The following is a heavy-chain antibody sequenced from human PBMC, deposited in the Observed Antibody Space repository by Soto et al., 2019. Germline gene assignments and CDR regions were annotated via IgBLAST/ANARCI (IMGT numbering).Heavy chain of an antibody. CDR2: AYYSGST. CDR1: GGSISHYY. D-gene: IGHD2-8*01. Sequence: SETLSLTCSVSGGSISHYYWSWIRQSPGKGLEWIGYAYYSGSTDYNPSLKSRVTMSVDMSKNQVSLKLNSVTTADTAVYYCARDRSTYGGGGTGEVKENWFDPWGPGTLVTVSS. CDR3: ARDRSTYGGGGTGEVKENWFDP. J-gene: IGHJ5*02. V-gene: IGHV4-59*01.